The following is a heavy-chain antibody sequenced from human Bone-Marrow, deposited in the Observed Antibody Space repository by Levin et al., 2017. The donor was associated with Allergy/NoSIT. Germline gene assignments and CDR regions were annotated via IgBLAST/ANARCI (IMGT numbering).Heavy chain of an antibody. D-gene: IGHD6-6*01. CDR3: AREYYMDV. J-gene: IGHJ6*03. V-gene: IGHV4-34*01. CDR1: GGSFSGYY. Sequence: GSLRLSCAVHGGSFSGYYWSWVRQPPGKGLEWIGEINHRGSTKPNPSLKSRVTISVDTSKNQFSLQLNSVTAADTAVYFCAREYYMDVWGKGTTVTVSS. CDR2: INHRGST.